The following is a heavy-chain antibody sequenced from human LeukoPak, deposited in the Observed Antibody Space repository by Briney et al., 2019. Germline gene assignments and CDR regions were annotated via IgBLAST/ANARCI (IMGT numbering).Heavy chain of an antibody. CDR3: ARVEDNYYYYMDV. J-gene: IGHJ6*03. V-gene: IGHV3-74*01. CDR1: GFTFSSYW. CDR2: INSDGSST. Sequence: GGSLRLSCAASGFTFSSYWMHWVRQAPGKGLVWVSRINSDGSSTSYADSVKGRFTISRDNAKNTLYLQMNSLRAEDTAVYYCARVEDNYYYYMDVWGKGTTATVSS.